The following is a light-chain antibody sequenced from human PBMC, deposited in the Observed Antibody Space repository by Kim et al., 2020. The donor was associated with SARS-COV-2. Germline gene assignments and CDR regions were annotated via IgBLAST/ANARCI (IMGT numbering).Light chain of an antibody. CDR1: KLGDKY. CDR3: QAWDSSTAV. V-gene: IGLV3-1*01. Sequence: VSPGQTASITCTGDKLGDKYACWYQQKPGQSPMLVIYQDSKRPSGIPERFSGSNSGNTATLTISGTQAMDEADYYCQAWDSSTAVFGGGTQLTVL. CDR2: QDS. J-gene: IGLJ2*01.